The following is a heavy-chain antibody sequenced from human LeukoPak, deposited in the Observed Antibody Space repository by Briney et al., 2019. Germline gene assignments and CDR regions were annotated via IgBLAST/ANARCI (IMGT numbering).Heavy chain of an antibody. V-gene: IGHV5-51*01. Sequence: GESPKISCKGSGYSFTSYWIGWVRQTPGKGLEWMGIIYPGDSDTRYSPSFQGQVTISADKSISTAHLQWSSLKASDTAMYYCARYIAATGTSQTVYYFDYWGQGTLVTVSS. CDR2: IYPGDSDT. D-gene: IGHD6-13*01. J-gene: IGHJ4*02. CDR3: ARYIAATGTSQTVYYFDY. CDR1: GYSFTSYW.